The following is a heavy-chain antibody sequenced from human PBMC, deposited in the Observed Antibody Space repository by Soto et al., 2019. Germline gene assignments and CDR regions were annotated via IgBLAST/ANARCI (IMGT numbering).Heavy chain of an antibody. J-gene: IGHJ3*02. CDR2: IYYSGST. Sequence: QVQLQESGPGLVKPSETLSLTCTVSGGSISSYYWSWIRQPPGKGLEWIGYIYYSGSTNYNTSLKIRVTTSVDTAKNQFSLKLSAVTAADTAVYYCARGFRAFDIWGQGTMVTVSS. CDR3: ARGFRAFDI. CDR1: GGSISSYY. V-gene: IGHV4-59*01.